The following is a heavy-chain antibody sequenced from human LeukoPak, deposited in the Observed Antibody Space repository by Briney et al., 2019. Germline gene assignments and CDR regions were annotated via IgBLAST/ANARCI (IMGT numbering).Heavy chain of an antibody. D-gene: IGHD4-23*01. CDR3: ARGIDYGGNSFIDY. Sequence: SETLSLTCTVSGGTISSYYWNWIRQPPGKGLEWIGYIYYSGSTYYNPSLKSRVTISVDTSKNQFSLKLSSVTAADTAVYYCARGIDYGGNSFIDYWGQGTLVTVSS. V-gene: IGHV4-59*08. J-gene: IGHJ4*02. CDR1: GGTISSYY. CDR2: IYYSGST.